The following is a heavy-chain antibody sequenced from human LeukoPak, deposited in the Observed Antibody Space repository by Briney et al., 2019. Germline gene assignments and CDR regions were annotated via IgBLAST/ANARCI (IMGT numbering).Heavy chain of an antibody. CDR2: INSDGSST. D-gene: IGHD1-26*01. J-gene: IGHJ4*02. V-gene: IGHV3-74*01. CDR1: GFTFSSYW. CDR3: ARDSHSGSYPWD. Sequence: GGSLRLSCAASGFTFSSYWLHWVRQAPGKGLVWVSRINSDGSSTTYADSVKGRFTISRDNAKNTLYLQMNSLRAEDTAVYYCARDSHSGSYPWDWGPGTLVTVSS.